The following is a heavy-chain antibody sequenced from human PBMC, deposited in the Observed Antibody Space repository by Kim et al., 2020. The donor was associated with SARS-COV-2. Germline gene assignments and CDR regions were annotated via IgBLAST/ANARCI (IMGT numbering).Heavy chain of an antibody. CDR3: TTDSLRYDSSGRNDY. D-gene: IGHD3-22*01. V-gene: IGHV3-15*01. Sequence: GGSLRLSCAASGFTFSNAWMSWVRQAPGKGLEWVGRIKSKTDGGTTDYAAPVKGRFTISRDDSKNTLYLQMNSLKTEDTAVYYCTTDSLRYDSSGRNDYWGQGTLVTVSS. CDR2: IKSKTDGGTT. J-gene: IGHJ4*02. CDR1: GFTFSNAW.